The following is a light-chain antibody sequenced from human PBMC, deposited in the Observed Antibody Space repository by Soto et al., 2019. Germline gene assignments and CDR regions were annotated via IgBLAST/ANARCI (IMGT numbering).Light chain of an antibody. CDR3: QQYGSSPVT. Sequence: EIVLTQSPGTLSLSPGERATLSCRASRSVSSSYLAWYQQKPGQAPRLLIYGASSRATGIPDRCSGSGSGTAFTLTISRLEPEDFAVYYCQQYGSSPVTFGQGTKVEIK. V-gene: IGKV3-20*01. J-gene: IGKJ1*01. CDR1: RSVSSSY. CDR2: GAS.